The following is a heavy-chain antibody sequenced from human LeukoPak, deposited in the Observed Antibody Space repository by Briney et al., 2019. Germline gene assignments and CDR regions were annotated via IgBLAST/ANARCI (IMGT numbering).Heavy chain of an antibody. CDR1: NGSISSYY. D-gene: IGHD6-19*01. Sequence: SETLSLTCTVSNGSISSYYWSWIRQPAGKGLEWIGRIHASGSTNYNPSLKSRVTMSVDTPKYQFSLKLSSVTAADTAIYFCARGDRAVAGAWGWFDPWGQGTLVTVSS. CDR2: IHASGST. V-gene: IGHV4-4*07. J-gene: IGHJ5*02. CDR3: ARGDRAVAGAWGWFDP.